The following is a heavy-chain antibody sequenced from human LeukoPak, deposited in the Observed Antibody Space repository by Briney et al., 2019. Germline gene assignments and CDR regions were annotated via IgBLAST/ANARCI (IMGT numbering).Heavy chain of an antibody. CDR1: GLTFSIAW. CDR2: IRAKSAGGTT. Sequence: GGSLRLSCAASGLTFSIAWMSWVRQSPGKGLEWVGRIRAKSAGGTTEYPAPVKGRFSISRDDSKGTLYLQMDSLQTEDTAVYYCATEYYGANNYWGQGTLVTVSS. V-gene: IGHV3-15*01. D-gene: IGHD4-17*01. CDR3: ATEYYGANNY. J-gene: IGHJ4*02.